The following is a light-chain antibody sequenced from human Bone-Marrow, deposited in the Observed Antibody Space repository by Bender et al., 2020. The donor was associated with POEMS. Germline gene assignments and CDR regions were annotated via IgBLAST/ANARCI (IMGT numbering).Light chain of an antibody. V-gene: IGLV3-1*01. CDR1: KLGENY. J-gene: IGLJ3*02. CDR3: QAWDRSTGV. Sequence: SYDLTQPPSVSVSPGQTATITCSGDKLGENYASWYQQRPGQSPILVIYQDKKRPSEIPERFSGSSSGNTAILTISGTQPLDEADYYCQAWDRSTGVFGGGTKLTVL. CDR2: QDK.